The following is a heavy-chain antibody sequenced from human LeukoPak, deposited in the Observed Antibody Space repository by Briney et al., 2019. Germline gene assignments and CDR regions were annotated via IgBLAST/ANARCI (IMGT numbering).Heavy chain of an antibody. V-gene: IGHV3-30*18. CDR2: ISYDGSNK. D-gene: IGHD6-13*01. J-gene: IGHJ4*02. Sequence: QTGGSLRLSCAASGFIFSTFGMHWVRQAPGKGLEWVAVISYDGSNKYYADSVKGRFTISRDNSKNTLYLQMNSLRVEDTAVYYCAKLRYPGIVAAGTFLDYWAQGTLVTVSS. CDR3: AKLRYPGIVAAGTFLDY. CDR1: GFIFSTFG.